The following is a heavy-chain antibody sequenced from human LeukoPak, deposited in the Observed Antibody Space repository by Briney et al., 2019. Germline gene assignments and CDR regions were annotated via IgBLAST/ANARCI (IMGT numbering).Heavy chain of an antibody. Sequence: SETLSLTCAVYGGSFSGHYWTWIRQAPGKGLEWIGESTHTGSTNYNPSLKSRVTISVDTSKNQFSLKLTSVSAADTAVYHCARARKGAAALDFWGPGTLVTVSS. CDR3: ARARKGAAALDF. CDR2: STHTGST. D-gene: IGHD2-2*01. J-gene: IGHJ4*02. V-gene: IGHV4-34*01. CDR1: GGSFSGHY.